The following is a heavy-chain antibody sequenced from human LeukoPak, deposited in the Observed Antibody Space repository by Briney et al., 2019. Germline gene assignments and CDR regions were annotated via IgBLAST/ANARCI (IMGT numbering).Heavy chain of an antibody. D-gene: IGHD3-16*01. CDR3: ARDLAMGALDFDY. J-gene: IGHJ4*01. V-gene: IGHV3-30*03. CDR1: GFTFSDYY. Sequence: PGGSLRLSCAASGFTFSDYYMSWVRQAPGKGLEWVAVISYDGNDKYSADSIKGRFTISRDISKNTLYLQMNSLRTEDTAIYYCARDLAMGALDFDYWGQGTLVTVSS. CDR2: ISYDGNDK.